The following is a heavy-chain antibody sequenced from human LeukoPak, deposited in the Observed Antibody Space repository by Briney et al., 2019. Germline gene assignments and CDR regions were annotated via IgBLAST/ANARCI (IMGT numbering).Heavy chain of an antibody. CDR2: ISTSGSTI. V-gene: IGHV3-11*04. CDR3: ARAYSSSSFFDY. D-gene: IGHD6-6*01. J-gene: IGHJ4*02. CDR1: GFTFSDYY. Sequence: GGSLRLSCAASGFTFSDYYMSWIRQAPGKGLEWVSYISTSGSTIYYADSVKGRFTISRDNAKNSLYLQMNSLRAEDTAVYYCARAYSSSSFFDYWGQGTLVTVSS.